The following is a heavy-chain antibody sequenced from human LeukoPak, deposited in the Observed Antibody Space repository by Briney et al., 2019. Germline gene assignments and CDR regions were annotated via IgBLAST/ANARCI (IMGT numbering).Heavy chain of an antibody. J-gene: IGHJ4*02. D-gene: IGHD3-9*01. V-gene: IGHV3-11*04. Sequence: GGSLRLSCAAAGFPFSDRYMSWIRQAPGKGMEWVAYISPNSDNIHYADSVKGRFTISRDNAKNSLFLQLTSLRAEGTAVYYCVTETGWLFDFWGQGILVTVSS. CDR2: ISPNSDNI. CDR1: GFPFSDRY. CDR3: VTETGWLFDF.